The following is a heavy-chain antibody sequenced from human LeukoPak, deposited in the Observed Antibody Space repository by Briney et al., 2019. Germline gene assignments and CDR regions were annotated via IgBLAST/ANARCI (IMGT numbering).Heavy chain of an antibody. Sequence: PGGSLRLSCAASGFTLSSYARSWVRQAPGKGLEWVSAISGSGGSTYYADSVKGRVTISRDNSKDTLYLQMNTLRAEDTAVYYCAKYPEWEPRTIDYWGQGTLVTVSS. J-gene: IGHJ4*02. CDR3: AKYPEWEPRTIDY. CDR1: GFTLSSYA. CDR2: ISGSGGST. D-gene: IGHD1-26*01. V-gene: IGHV3-23*01.